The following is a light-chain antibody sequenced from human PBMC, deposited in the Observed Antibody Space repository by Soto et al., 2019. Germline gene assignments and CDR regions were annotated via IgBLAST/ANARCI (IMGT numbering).Light chain of an antibody. Sequence: QSALTQPPSASGSPGQSVTISCTGTSRDIGGYDFVSWYQQHPGKAPKLLIYDVIKRPSGVPDRFSGSKSGNTASLTVSGLQTDDEADYYCSSYGGSNNLLFGGGTKLTVI. V-gene: IGLV2-8*01. CDR1: SRDIGGYDF. CDR2: DVI. CDR3: SSYGGSNNLL. J-gene: IGLJ2*01.